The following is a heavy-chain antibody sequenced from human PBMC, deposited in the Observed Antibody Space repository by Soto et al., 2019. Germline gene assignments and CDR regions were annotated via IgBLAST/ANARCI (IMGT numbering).Heavy chain of an antibody. Sequence: SETLFLTCAVSGVSISGTGSSWSWIRQPPGGGLECLGYLYRSGTPLHYPPLKTRLTMSLDTSKNQFSLHLNSVTAADTAVYYCARAQFYSGSGNFNNLMFDSWGQGTRVT. CDR3: ARAQFYSGSGNFNNLMFDS. CDR1: GVSISGTGSS. D-gene: IGHD3-10*01. V-gene: IGHV4-30-2*01. CDR2: LYRSGTP. J-gene: IGHJ5*01.